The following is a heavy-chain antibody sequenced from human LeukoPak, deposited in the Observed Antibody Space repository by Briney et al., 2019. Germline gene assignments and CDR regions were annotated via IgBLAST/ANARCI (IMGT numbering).Heavy chain of an antibody. V-gene: IGHV4-59*01. Sequence: SETLSLTXTVSGGSISSYYWSWIGQAPGKGLEWIGYNYYSGSTNYNPSLKSRVTISVDTSKNQFSLKLSTVTAADTAVYYCARVNYDFWSGYYWTYYFDYWGQGTLVTVSS. CDR1: GGSISSYY. CDR2: NYYSGST. D-gene: IGHD3-3*01. J-gene: IGHJ4*02. CDR3: ARVNYDFWSGYYWTYYFDY.